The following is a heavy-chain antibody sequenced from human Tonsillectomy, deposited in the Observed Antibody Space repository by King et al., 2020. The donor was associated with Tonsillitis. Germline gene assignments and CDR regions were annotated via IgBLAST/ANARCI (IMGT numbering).Heavy chain of an antibody. J-gene: IGHJ4*02. CDR3: ATTYYYDSSGYSFDY. CDR1: GYSFTSYW. D-gene: IGHD3-22*01. V-gene: IGHV5-10-1*03. CDR2: IDPSDSYT. Sequence: QLVQSGAEVKKPGESLRISCKGSGYSFTSYWISWVRQMPGKGQEWMGRIDPSDSYTNYSPSFQGHVTISADKSISTAYLQWSSLKASDTAMYYCATTYYYDSSGYSFDYWGQGTLVTVSS.